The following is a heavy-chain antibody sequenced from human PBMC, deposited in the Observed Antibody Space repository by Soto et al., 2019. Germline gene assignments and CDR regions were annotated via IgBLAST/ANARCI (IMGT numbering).Heavy chain of an antibody. CDR3: AKDKGGRYCSRTSCLYSFDY. J-gene: IGHJ4*02. D-gene: IGHD2-2*01. CDR1: GFTFSTYA. Sequence: EVQLLESGGGLVQPGGSLRLSCIASGFTFSTYAMSWVRQAPGKGLEWVSTISDSGSTYYADSVKGRFTISRDNSKNTLYLEMNSLRAEDTAVYYCAKDKGGRYCSRTSCLYSFDYWGQGTLVTVSS. V-gene: IGHV3-23*01. CDR2: ISDSGST.